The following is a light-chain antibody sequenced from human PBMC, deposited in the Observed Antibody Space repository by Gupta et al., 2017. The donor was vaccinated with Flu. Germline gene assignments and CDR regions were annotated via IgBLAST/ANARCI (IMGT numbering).Light chain of an antibody. V-gene: IGLV2-14*03. Sequence: TESGTAYGAYNYDFWPQPHPSEPPNRIINRVTSRPAGVSIRFSGSTSGKTASLTISELQAEDEADYYCSSLGAVGLFGGGTKVTVL. CDR3: SSLGAVGL. CDR1: GTAYGAYNY. CDR2: RVT. J-gene: IGLJ3*02.